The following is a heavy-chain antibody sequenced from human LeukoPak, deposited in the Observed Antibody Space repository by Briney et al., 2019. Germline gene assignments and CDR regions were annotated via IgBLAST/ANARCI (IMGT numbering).Heavy chain of an antibody. V-gene: IGHV3-30-3*01. D-gene: IGHD4-17*01. CDR1: GFTFSSYA. Sequence: GGSLRLSCAASGFTFSSYAMHWVRQAPGKGLEWVAVISYDGSNKYYADSVKGRFTISRDNAKNSLYLQLNSLRAEDTAVYYCARGKWDYATYGPNDYWGQGTLVTVSS. CDR3: ARGKWDYATYGPNDY. CDR2: ISYDGSNK. J-gene: IGHJ4*02.